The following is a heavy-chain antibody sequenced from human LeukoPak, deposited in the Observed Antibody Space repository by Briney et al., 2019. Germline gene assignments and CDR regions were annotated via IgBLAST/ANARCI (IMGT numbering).Heavy chain of an antibody. CDR1: GGSINNYY. V-gene: IGHV4-59*01. Sequence: ASETLSLTCTVSGGSINNYYWSWIRQPPGKGLEWIGYIYYRGSTNYNPSLKSRVTISVDTSKNQYSLKMSSVTAADTAVYYCARDSGGPHSGFEIWGQGTMVTASS. CDR2: IYYRGST. CDR3: ARDSGGPHSGFEI. D-gene: IGHD6-19*01. J-gene: IGHJ3*02.